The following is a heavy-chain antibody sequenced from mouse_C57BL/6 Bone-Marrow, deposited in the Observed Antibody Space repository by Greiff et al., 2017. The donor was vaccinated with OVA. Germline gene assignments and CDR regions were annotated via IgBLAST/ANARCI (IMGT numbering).Heavy chain of an antibody. CDR2: VYPYNGGT. D-gene: IGHD5-1-1*01. CDR1: GFTFTDYY. J-gene: IGHJ4*01. Sequence: EVHLVESGPVLVKPGPSVKISCKASGFTFTDYYMHWVKQSHGKSLEWIGLVYPYNGGTSYNQKFKGKATLTVDTSSSTAYMELNSLTSEDSAVYYCARSRGSIPSYYAMDYWGQGTSVTVSS. CDR3: ARSRGSIPSYYAMDY. V-gene: IGHV1-36*01.